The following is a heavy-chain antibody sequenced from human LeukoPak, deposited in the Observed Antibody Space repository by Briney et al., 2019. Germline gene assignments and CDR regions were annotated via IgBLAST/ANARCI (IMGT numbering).Heavy chain of an antibody. Sequence: ASVKVSCKASGYTFTSYGISWVRQAPGQGLEWMGRISAYNGNTNYAQKLQGRVTMTTDTSTSTAYMELRSLRSDDTAVYYCARVLSGYSSSSYWFDPWGQGTLVTVSS. CDR2: ISAYNGNT. V-gene: IGHV1-18*01. CDR1: GYTFTSYG. J-gene: IGHJ5*02. CDR3: ARVLSGYSSSSYWFDP. D-gene: IGHD6-13*01.